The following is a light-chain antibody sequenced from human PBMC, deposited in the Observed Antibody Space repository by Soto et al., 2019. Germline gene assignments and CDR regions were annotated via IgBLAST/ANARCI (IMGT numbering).Light chain of an antibody. Sequence: EIVLTQSPATLSLSPGERAPRSCRALESIRTYLAWYQQKPGQAPRLLIYGASSRATGIQDRFSGSGSGTDFTLTIRRMEPEDFAVYYCQQYGSSPITFGQGTRVEIK. CDR1: ESIRTY. J-gene: IGKJ5*01. CDR2: GAS. CDR3: QQYGSSPIT. V-gene: IGKV3-20*01.